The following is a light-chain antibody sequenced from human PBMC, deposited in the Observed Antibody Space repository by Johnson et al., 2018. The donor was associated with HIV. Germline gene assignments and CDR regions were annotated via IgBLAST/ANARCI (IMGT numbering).Light chain of an antibody. J-gene: IGLJ1*01. CDR2: DNN. V-gene: IGLV1-51*01. CDR1: SSNIGNNY. Sequence: QPVLTQPPSVSAAPGQKVTISCSGSSSNIGNNYVSWYQQVPGTAPKLLIYDNNRRPSGTPDRFSGSKSGTSATLAITGLQTGDEADYYCGTWDGSGGCLGTGTKVSVL. CDR3: GTWDGSGGC.